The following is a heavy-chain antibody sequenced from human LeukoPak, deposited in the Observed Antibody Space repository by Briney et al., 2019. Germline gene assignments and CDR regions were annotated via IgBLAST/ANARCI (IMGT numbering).Heavy chain of an antibody. J-gene: IGHJ1*01. CDR3: AKSGVVGYSSSWYGYFQH. CDR1: GFTFSSYG. Sequence: PGGSLRLSCAASGFTFSSYGMHWVRQAPGKGLEWVAVISYDGSNKYYADSVKGRFTISRDNSKNTLYLQMNSLRAEDTAVYYCAKSGVVGYSSSWYGYFQHWGQGTLVTVSS. V-gene: IGHV3-30*18. D-gene: IGHD6-13*01. CDR2: ISYDGSNK.